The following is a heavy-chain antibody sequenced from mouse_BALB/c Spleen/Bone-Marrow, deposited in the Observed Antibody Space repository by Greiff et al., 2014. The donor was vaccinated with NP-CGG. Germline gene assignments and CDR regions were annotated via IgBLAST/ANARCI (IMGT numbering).Heavy chain of an antibody. CDR3: ARHYYDYDGAMDF. CDR2: IIPYNDDT. CDR1: GXTXTXXV. D-gene: IGHD2-4*01. J-gene: IGHJ4*01. Sequence: ELVKPGASVKMSCKASGXTXTXXVXHXXXXXXXXXXXXXXYIIPYNDDTNYNEKFKGKATLTSDKSSSTAYMELSSLSSEDSAVYYCARHYYDYDGAMDFWGQGTSVTVSS. V-gene: IGHV1-14*01.